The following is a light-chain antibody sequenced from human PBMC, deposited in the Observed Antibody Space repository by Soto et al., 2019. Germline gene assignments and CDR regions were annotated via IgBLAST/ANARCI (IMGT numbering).Light chain of an antibody. J-gene: IGKJ1*01. CDR3: QQYGSSPRT. V-gene: IGKV3-20*01. Sequence: EIVLTQSPCTLSLSPGERATLSCRASQSVSSSYLAWYQQKTGQAPRLLIYGASSRATGIPDRFSGSGSGTDFTLTISRLEPEDFAVYYCQQYGSSPRTFGQGTKVEIK. CDR2: GAS. CDR1: QSVSSSY.